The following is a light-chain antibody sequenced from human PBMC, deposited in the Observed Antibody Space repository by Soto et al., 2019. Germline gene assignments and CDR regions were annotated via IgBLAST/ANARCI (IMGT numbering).Light chain of an antibody. CDR3: QQYNIWPRT. J-gene: IGKJ1*01. CDR1: QSVSTN. V-gene: IGKV3-15*01. Sequence: EIVMTQSPDTLSVSPGERATLSCRASQSVSTNLAWYQHKPGQAPRLLISGASTRATGLPARFSGSGSGTDFTLTISSLQSEDFAVYYCQQYNIWPRTFGQGTKVDIK. CDR2: GAS.